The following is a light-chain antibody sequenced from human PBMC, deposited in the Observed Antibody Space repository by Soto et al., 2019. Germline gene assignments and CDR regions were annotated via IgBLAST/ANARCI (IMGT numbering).Light chain of an antibody. CDR3: AAWDDSMNGWV. Sequence: QSVVTQPPSASGTPGQRVTISCSGSSSNIGTNTVVWYQQLPGTAPKLLMYSNNKRPSGVPDRFSGSKSGTSASLAISGLQSEEEADYYWAAWDDSMNGWVFGGGTKLTVL. V-gene: IGLV1-44*01. CDR1: SSNIGTNT. J-gene: IGLJ3*02. CDR2: SNN.